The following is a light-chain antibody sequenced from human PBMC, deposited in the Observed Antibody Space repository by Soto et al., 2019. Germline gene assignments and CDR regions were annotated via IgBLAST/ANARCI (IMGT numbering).Light chain of an antibody. CDR1: QSVSSSY. V-gene: IGKV3-20*01. CDR2: GAS. J-gene: IGKJ3*01. CDR3: QQHGSSPFT. Sequence: EIVLTQSPGTLSLSPGERATLSCRASQSVSSSYFAWYQQKPGQPPRLLIYGASSRATGIPDRFSGSGSGTDFTLTTSRLEPEDFAVYYCQQHGSSPFTFGPGTKVDIK.